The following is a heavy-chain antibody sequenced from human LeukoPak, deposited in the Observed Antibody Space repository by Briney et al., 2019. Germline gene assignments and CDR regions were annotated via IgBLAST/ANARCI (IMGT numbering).Heavy chain of an antibody. CDR3: ARATPDPVAGLNCFDS. CDR2: IGTTGSTV. V-gene: IGHV3-48*03. J-gene: IGHJ5*01. D-gene: IGHD2-15*01. Sequence: PVQPLESPSVIGTTGSTVYYADSVEGRFTISRDNAKSSLSLQMNSLRAEDTAIYYCARATPDPVAGLNCFDSWGQGTLVSVSS.